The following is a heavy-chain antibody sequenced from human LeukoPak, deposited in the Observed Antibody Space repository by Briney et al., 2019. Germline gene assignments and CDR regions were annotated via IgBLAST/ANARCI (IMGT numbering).Heavy chain of an antibody. V-gene: IGHV4-34*01. CDR1: GGSFSGYY. J-gene: IGHJ4*02. D-gene: IGHD3-3*01. CDR2: IYHSGST. Sequence: SETLSLTCAVYGGSFSGYYWSWIRQPPGKGLEWIGEIYHSGSTNYNPSLKSRVTISVDTSKNQFSLKLSSVTAADTAVYYCARDFWSGIDYWGQGTLVTVSS. CDR3: ARDFWSGIDY.